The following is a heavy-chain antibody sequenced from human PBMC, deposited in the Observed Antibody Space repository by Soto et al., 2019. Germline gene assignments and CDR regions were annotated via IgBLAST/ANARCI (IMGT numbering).Heavy chain of an antibody. V-gene: IGHV3-7*01. Sequence: GGSLRLSCAASGFTFSSYWMSWVRQAPGKGLEWVANIKQDGSEKYYVDSVKGRFTISRDNAKNSLYLQMSSLRAEDTAVYYCARDQRWRRGSSAAKDAFDIWGQGTMVTVSS. CDR3: ARDQRWRRGSSAAKDAFDI. CDR2: IKQDGSEK. CDR1: GFTFSSYW. D-gene: IGHD2-2*01. J-gene: IGHJ3*02.